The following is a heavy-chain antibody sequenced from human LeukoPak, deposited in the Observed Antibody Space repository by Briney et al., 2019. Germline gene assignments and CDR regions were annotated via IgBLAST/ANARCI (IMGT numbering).Heavy chain of an antibody. V-gene: IGHV3-23*01. CDR2: IIAGGDRT. D-gene: IGHD1-26*01. CDR1: GFTFSAYD. J-gene: IGHJ4*02. Sequence: GGSLRLSCAASGFTFSAYDMAWVIQAPGKGLKWVSAIIAGGDRTEYADSVKGRFTISRDNAKNSLYLQMNSLRAEDTALYYCAIGGSYYETGDYWGQGTLVTVSS. CDR3: AIGGSYYETGDY.